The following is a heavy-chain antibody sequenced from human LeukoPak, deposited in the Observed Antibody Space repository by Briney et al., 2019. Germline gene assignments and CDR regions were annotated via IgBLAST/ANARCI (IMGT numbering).Heavy chain of an antibody. CDR1: GFTFSNHY. V-gene: IGHV3-74*01. J-gene: IGHJ4*02. CDR3: ARGVYFFDY. CDR2: SNSVGSST. D-gene: IGHD1-26*01. Sequence: GCALRLSCAASGFTFSNHYMHWVRQAPGKGLVSVSRSNSVGSSTIYADSVKGRFTISRDTAKNTLYLQMNSLRAEDTAVYYCARGVYFFDYWGQGALVTVSS.